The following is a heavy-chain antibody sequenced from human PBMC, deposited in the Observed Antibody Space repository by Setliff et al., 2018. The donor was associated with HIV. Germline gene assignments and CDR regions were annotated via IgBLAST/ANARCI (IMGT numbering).Heavy chain of an antibody. Sequence: SETLSLTCTVSGGSISSHYWIWIRQPPGKGLEWIGYIHYSGATNYNPSLKSRVTMSVDTSKNQFSLKLSSVTAADTAIYFCARQFRYPNRAVAGVDYWGQGTLVTVSS. CDR2: IHYSGAT. J-gene: IGHJ4*02. D-gene: IGHD6-19*01. CDR3: ARQFRYPNRAVAGVDY. V-gene: IGHV4-59*08. CDR1: GGSISSHY.